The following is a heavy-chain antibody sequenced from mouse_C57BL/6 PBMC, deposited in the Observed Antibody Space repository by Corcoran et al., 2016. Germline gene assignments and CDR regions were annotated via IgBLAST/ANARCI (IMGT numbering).Heavy chain of an antibody. D-gene: IGHD2-3*01. Sequence: EVQLQQSGPELVKPGASVKISCKASGYTFTDYYMNWVKQSHGKSLEWIGDINPNNGGTSYNQKFKGKATLTVDKSSSTAYMELRSLTAEDSAVYYCARNGYSLFAYWVQGTLVTVSA. J-gene: IGHJ3*01. CDR2: INPNNGGT. CDR3: ARNGYSLFAY. V-gene: IGHV1-26*01. CDR1: GYTFTDYY.